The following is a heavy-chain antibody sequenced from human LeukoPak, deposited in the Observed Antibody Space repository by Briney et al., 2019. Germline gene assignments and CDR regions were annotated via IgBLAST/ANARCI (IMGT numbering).Heavy chain of an antibody. CDR3: AKAPAAAGLEDFDY. CDR2: ISGSGGST. Sequence: GGTLRLSCAASGFTFSSYAMSWVRQAPGKGLEWVSAISGSGGSTYYADSVKGRFTISRDNSKNTLYLQMNSLRAEDTAVYYCAKAPAAAGLEDFDYWGQGTLVTVSS. CDR1: GFTFSSYA. D-gene: IGHD6-13*01. V-gene: IGHV3-23*01. J-gene: IGHJ4*02.